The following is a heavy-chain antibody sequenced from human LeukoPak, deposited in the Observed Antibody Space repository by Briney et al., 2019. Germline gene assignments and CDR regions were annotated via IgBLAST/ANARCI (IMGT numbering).Heavy chain of an antibody. Sequence: QAGGSLRLSCAASEFTVSSNYMSWVRQAPGKGLEWVSIIHTSGSTFYADSVKGRFTISRDNSKNTLYLQMNSLRAEDTAVHYCARALFFACWSQGSLPTVSS. D-gene: IGHD2-21*01. CDR1: EFTVSSNY. CDR3: ARALFFAC. V-gene: IGHV3-53*01. CDR2: IHTSGST. J-gene: IGHJ4*01.